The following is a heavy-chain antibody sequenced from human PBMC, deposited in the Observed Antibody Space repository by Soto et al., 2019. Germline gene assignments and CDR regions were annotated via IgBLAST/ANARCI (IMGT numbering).Heavy chain of an antibody. J-gene: IGHJ5*02. D-gene: IGHD6-19*01. Sequence: EGQLVDSGGGVVRPGGSLRLSCATSEFTLPDSAMTWVRQAPGRGLEWVSSITSKGGSKAYADSVKGRFTISRDNAKTSLDLQMNSLRVEDTALYYCVKGGQWLEPLEPRGQGTLGTGST. CDR2: ITSKGGSK. V-gene: IGHV3-20*04. CDR3: VKGGQWLEPLEP. CDR1: EFTLPDSA.